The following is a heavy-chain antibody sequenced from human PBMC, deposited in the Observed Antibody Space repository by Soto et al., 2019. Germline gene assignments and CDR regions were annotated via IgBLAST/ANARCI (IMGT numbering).Heavy chain of an antibody. V-gene: IGHV1-8*01. CDR1: GYTFTSYD. CDR3: ARATTTHDAFDI. J-gene: IGHJ3*02. D-gene: IGHD4-17*01. Sequence: GASVKVSCKASGYTFTSYDINWVRQATGQGLEWMGWMNPNSGNTGYARKFQGRVTMTRNTSISTAYMELSSLRSEDTAVYYCARATTTHDAFDIWGQGTMVTVSS. CDR2: MNPNSGNT.